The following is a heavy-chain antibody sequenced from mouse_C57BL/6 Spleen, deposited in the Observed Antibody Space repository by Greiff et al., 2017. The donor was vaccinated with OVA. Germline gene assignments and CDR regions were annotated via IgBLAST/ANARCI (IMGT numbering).Heavy chain of an antibody. D-gene: IGHD1-1*01. CDR1: GYTFTGYW. CDR2: ILPGSGST. J-gene: IGHJ1*03. V-gene: IGHV1-9*01. CDR3: AREDYYGSSYGWYFDV. Sequence: VKLMESGAELMKPGASVKLSCKATGYTFTGYWIEWVKQRPGHGLEWIGEILPGSGSTNYNEKFKGKATFTADTSSNTAYMQLSSLTTEDSAIYYCAREDYYGSSYGWYFDVWGTGTTVTVSS.